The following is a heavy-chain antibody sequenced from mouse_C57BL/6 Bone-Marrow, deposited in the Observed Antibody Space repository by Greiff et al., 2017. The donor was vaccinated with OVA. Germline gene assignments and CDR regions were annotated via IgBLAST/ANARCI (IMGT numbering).Heavy chain of an antibody. Sequence: QVQLKHSGPELVKPGASVKISCKASGYAFSSSWMNWVKQRPGKGLEWIGRIYPGDGDTNYNGKFKGKATLTADKSSSTAYMQPSSLTSEDSAVYFCAREDDYDWYFDVWGTGTTVTVSS. CDR2: IYPGDGDT. V-gene: IGHV1-82*01. CDR3: AREDDYDWYFDV. D-gene: IGHD2-4*01. J-gene: IGHJ1*03. CDR1: GYAFSSSW.